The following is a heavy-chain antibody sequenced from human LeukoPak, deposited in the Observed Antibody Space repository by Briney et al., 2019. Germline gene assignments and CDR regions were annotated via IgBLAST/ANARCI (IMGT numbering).Heavy chain of an antibody. Sequence: ASVKVSCKASGYTFTDYYIHWVRRAPGQGLEWVGWINPNSGATNYAQKFHGRVTMASATSIRTAYMDLNRVGPDDTAVYYCAKTARRGGQNWLDPWGQGTLVTVSS. CDR2: INPNSGAT. CDR1: GYTFTDYY. CDR3: AKTARRGGQNWLDP. V-gene: IGHV1-2*02. D-gene: IGHD3-16*01. J-gene: IGHJ5*02.